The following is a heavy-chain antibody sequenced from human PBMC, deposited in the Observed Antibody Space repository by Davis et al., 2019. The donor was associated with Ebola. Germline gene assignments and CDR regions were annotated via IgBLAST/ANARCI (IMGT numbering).Heavy chain of an antibody. V-gene: IGHV1-69*06. J-gene: IGHJ6*02. Sequence: AASVKVSCKASGGTFSSYAISWVRQAPGQGLEWMGGIIPIFGTANYAQKFQGRVTITADKSTSTAYMELSSLRSEDTAVYYCARVGDYGDYSGNYYYYGMDVWGQGTTVTVSS. CDR3: ARVGDYGDYSGNYYYYGMDV. D-gene: IGHD4-17*01. CDR2: IIPIFGTA. CDR1: GGTFSSYA.